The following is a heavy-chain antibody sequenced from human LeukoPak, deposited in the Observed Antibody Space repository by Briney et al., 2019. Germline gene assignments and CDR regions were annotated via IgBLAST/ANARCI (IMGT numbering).Heavy chain of an antibody. J-gene: IGHJ4*02. CDR1: GFTFSSYA. D-gene: IGHD3-22*01. CDR2: ISGSGGST. Sequence: PGGSLRLSCAASGFTFSSYAMSWVRQAPGKGLEWVSAISGSGGSTYYTDSMKGRFTISRDNSKNTLYLQMNSLRAEDTAVYYCALHYYDSSGHLVYWGQGTLVTVSS. V-gene: IGHV3-23*01. CDR3: ALHYYDSSGHLVY.